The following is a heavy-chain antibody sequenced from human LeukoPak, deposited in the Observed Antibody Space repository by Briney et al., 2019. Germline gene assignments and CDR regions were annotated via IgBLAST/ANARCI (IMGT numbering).Heavy chain of an antibody. D-gene: IGHD6-13*01. Sequence: SETLSLTCTVSGGSISSYYWSWVRQPPGKGLEWIGYIYYSGSTNYNPSLKSRVTISVDTSRTQFSLKLSSVTAADTAVYYCASQYSSNWYVGYYFDYWGQGTLVTVSS. V-gene: IGHV4-59*08. CDR1: GGSISSYY. CDR3: ASQYSSNWYVGYYFDY. CDR2: IYYSGST. J-gene: IGHJ4*02.